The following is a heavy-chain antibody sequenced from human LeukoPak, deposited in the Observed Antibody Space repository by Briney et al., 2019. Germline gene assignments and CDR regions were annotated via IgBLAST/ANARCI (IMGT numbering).Heavy chain of an antibody. V-gene: IGHV3-74*01. CDR3: ARGGSPPEALGDAFDL. J-gene: IGHJ3*01. D-gene: IGHD1-26*01. CDR1: GFTFSRYW. CDR2: INSDGSGT. Sequence: GGSLILSCAASGFTFSRYWMHWVRQAPGKGLVRVSRINSDGSGTINADSVKGRFTISRDNAKNTLYLQMNSLRVEDTAVYFCARGGSPPEALGDAFDLWGQGTMVTVSS.